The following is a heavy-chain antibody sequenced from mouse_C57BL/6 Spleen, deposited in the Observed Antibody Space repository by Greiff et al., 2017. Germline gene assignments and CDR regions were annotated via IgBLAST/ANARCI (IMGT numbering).Heavy chain of an antibody. CDR3: ARRDDYDVGFAY. CDR1: GYTFNGYW. Sequence: VKLQESGAELMKPGASVKLSCKATGYTFNGYWIEWVKQRPGHGLEWIGEILPGSGSTKYTEKFKGKATFTADTSSNTAYMQLSSLTTEDSAIYYCARRDDYDVGFAYWGQGTLVTVSA. J-gene: IGHJ3*01. D-gene: IGHD2-4*01. V-gene: IGHV1-9*01. CDR2: ILPGSGST.